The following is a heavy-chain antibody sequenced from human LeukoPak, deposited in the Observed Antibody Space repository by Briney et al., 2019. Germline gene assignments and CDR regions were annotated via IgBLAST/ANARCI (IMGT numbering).Heavy chain of an antibody. D-gene: IGHD6-25*01. Sequence: GGSLRLSCAASGFTFSSYAMTWVRQAPGMGLEWVSTITGSGDSTYYADSVKGRLTISRDNSKNTLYLQMNSLRAEDTAVYYCAKDSGASGWLDWYFDFWGRGALVTVSS. CDR3: AKDSGASGWLDWYFDF. CDR1: GFTFSSYA. J-gene: IGHJ2*01. CDR2: ITGSGDST. V-gene: IGHV3-23*01.